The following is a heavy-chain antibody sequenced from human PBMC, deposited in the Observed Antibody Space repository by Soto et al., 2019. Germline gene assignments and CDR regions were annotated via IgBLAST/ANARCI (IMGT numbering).Heavy chain of an antibody. J-gene: IGHJ2*01. CDR2: INHSGST. V-gene: IGHV4-34*01. CDR1: GGSFSGYY. D-gene: IGHD2-15*01. Sequence: QVQLQQWGAGLLKPSETLSLTCAVYGGSFSGYYWSWIRQPPGKGLEWIGEINHSGSTNYNPSLKSRVTISVDTSKHHFSLKLSSMTAADTAVYYCAGGREYCSGGSCYGRRTYGYFDLWGRGTLVTVSS. CDR3: AGGREYCSGGSCYGRRTYGYFDL.